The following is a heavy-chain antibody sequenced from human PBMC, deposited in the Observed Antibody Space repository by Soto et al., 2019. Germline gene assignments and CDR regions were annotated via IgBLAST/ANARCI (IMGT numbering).Heavy chain of an antibody. D-gene: IGHD1-26*01. CDR1: GFTFSSYA. CDR3: VRDSSFSFDH. V-gene: IGHV3-23*01. J-gene: IGHJ4*02. CDR2: ISGSGGST. Sequence: GGSLRLSCAASGFTFSSYAMSWVRQAPGKGLEWVSAISGSGGSTYYADSVKGRFTISRDNSKNSLYLQMNSLRAEDTAEYYGVRDSSFSFDHWGQVNLVTVAS.